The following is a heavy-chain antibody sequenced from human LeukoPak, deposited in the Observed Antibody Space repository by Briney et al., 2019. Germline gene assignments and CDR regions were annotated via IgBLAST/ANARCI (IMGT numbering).Heavy chain of an antibody. V-gene: IGHV4-59*01. CDR2: IYYSGST. CDR3: ASTRIVSYYYYGMDV. D-gene: IGHD2-15*01. Sequence: SETLSLTCTVSGGSISSYYWSWIRQPPGKGLEWIGYIYYSGSTNYNPSLQSRVTISVDTSKNQFSLKLSSVTAADTAVYYCASTRIVSYYYYGMDVWGQGTTVTVSS. J-gene: IGHJ6*02. CDR1: GGSISSYY.